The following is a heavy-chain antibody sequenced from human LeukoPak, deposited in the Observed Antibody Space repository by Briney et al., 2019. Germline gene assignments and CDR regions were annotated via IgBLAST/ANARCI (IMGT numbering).Heavy chain of an antibody. V-gene: IGHV3-30*04. CDR1: GFTFSSYA. CDR3: ARVTGYRIEDYFDY. CDR2: ISYDGSNK. J-gene: IGHJ4*02. Sequence: PGGSLRLSCAASGFTFSSYAMHWVRQAPGKGLEWVAVISYDGSNKYYADSVKGRFTISRDNSKNTLYLQMNSLRAEDTAVYYCARVTGYRIEDYFDYWGQGTLVTVSS. D-gene: IGHD3-9*01.